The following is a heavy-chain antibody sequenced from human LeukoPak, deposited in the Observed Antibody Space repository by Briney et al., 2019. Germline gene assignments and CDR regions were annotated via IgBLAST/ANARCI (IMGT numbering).Heavy chain of an antibody. D-gene: IGHD6-13*01. CDR1: GGSISSGSYY. Sequence: SETLSLTCTVSGGSISSGSYYWSWIRQPAGKGLEWIGRIYTSGSTNYNPSLKSRVTISVDTSKNQFSLKLSSVTAADTAVYYCASSSEAIAAAGTLYYYYYYMDVWGKGTTVTISS. CDR2: IYTSGST. V-gene: IGHV4-61*02. J-gene: IGHJ6*03. CDR3: ASSSEAIAAAGTLYYYYYYMDV.